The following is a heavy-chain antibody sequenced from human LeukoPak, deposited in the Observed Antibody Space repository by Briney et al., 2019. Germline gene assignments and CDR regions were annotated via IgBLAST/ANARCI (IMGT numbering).Heavy chain of an antibody. J-gene: IGHJ4*02. CDR1: GYTFTSYD. CDR2: MNPNSGNT. CDR3: ARVTTLLASKSGKVIDQ. Sequence: GASVKVSCKASGYTFTSYDINWVRQATGQGLEWMGWMNPNSGNTGYAQKFQGRVTLTRNTSISTAYMELSSLRSEDTAVYYCARVTTLLASKSGKVIDQWGQGTLVTVSS. D-gene: IGHD3-22*01. V-gene: IGHV1-8*01.